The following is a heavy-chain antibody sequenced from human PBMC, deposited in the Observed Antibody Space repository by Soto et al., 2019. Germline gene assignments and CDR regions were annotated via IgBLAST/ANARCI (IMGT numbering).Heavy chain of an antibody. D-gene: IGHD3-10*01. CDR2: IYSGGYT. V-gene: IGHV3-53*01. J-gene: IGHJ4*02. Sequence: EVQLVESGGGLIQPGGSLRLSCAVSGFTVSNNYMSWVRQAPGKGLEGVSVIYSGGYTAYGDSVKGRFTISRDNSKNTISLQMNRLRAAAAGVYYGATERGGGGYWGQGTLVTVSS. CDR3: ATERGGGGY. CDR1: GFTVSNNY.